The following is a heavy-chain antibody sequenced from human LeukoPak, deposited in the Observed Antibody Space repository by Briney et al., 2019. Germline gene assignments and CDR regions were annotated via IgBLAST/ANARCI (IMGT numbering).Heavy chain of an antibody. CDR3: ARGDIMTGYYSGGSPFDY. J-gene: IGHJ4*02. CDR1: EFTFSTYW. D-gene: IGHD3-9*01. V-gene: IGHV3-7*01. Sequence: GGSLRLSCAASEFTFSTYWMSWVRQAPGKGLEWVANIKQDGSEKYYVDSVKGRFIISRDNAKNSLYLQMNSLRAEDTAVYYCARGDIMTGYYSGGSPFDYRGQGTLVTVSS. CDR2: IKQDGSEK.